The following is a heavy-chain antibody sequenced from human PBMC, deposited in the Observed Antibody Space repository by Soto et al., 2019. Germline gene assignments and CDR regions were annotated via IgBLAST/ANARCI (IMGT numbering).Heavy chain of an antibody. D-gene: IGHD3-10*01. CDR3: ARDPGTMVRGVAYGMDV. Sequence: VAVISYDGSNEYQADSVKGRFTISRDNSKNTLYLQMNSLRGEDTAVYYCARDPGTMVRGVAYGMDVWDQGTTVTVSS. J-gene: IGHJ6*02. CDR2: ISYDGSNE. V-gene: IGHV3-30-3*01.